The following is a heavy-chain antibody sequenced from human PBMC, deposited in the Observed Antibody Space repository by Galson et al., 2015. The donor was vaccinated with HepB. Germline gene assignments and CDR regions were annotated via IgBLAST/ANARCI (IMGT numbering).Heavy chain of an antibody. D-gene: IGHD6-13*01. Sequence: SLRLSCAASGFSFSNAWMNWVRQAPGKGLEWVSSISSSSSYIYYADSVKGRFTISRDNAKNSLYLQMNSLRVEDTAVYYCARDPRIAAAWGLIGDYWGQGTLVTVSS. CDR1: GFSFSNAW. V-gene: IGHV3-21*01. CDR2: ISSSSSYI. CDR3: ARDPRIAAAWGLIGDY. J-gene: IGHJ4*02.